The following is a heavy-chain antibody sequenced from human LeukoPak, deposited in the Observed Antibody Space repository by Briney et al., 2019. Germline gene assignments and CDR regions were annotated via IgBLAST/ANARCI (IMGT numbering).Heavy chain of an antibody. D-gene: IGHD6-13*01. J-gene: IGHJ6*02. CDR3: ARDAYSSSWPDYYYYGMDV. CDR1: GFTFSSYG. CDR2: IWYDGCNK. V-gene: IGHV3-33*01. Sequence: GGSLRLSCAASGFTFSSYGMHWVRQAPGKGLEWVAVIWYDGCNKYYADSVKGRFTISRDNSKNTLYLQMNSLRAEDTAVYYCARDAYSSSWPDYYYYGMDVWGQGTTVTVSS.